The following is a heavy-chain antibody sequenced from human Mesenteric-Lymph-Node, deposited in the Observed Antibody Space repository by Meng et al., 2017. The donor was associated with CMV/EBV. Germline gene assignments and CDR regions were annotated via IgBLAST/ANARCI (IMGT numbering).Heavy chain of an antibody. D-gene: IGHD6-13*01. CDR2: IYYSGST. Sequence: TISGDSISSGGYYWNWIRQHPGKGLEWIGYIYYSGSTYYNPSLKSRVTISVDTSKNQFSLNLGSVAAADTAVYYCAREIAAGTAHFDFWGQGTLVTVSS. V-gene: IGHV4-31*02. CDR1: GDSISSGGYY. J-gene: IGHJ4*02. CDR3: AREIAAGTAHFDF.